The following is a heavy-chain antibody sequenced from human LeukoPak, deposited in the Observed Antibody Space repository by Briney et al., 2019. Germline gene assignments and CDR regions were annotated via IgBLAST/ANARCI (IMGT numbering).Heavy chain of an antibody. J-gene: IGHJ5*02. D-gene: IGHD2-2*01. CDR2: ISTSSRYI. V-gene: IGHV3-21*01. CDR3: ARADCSSSTCYLRRSWFDP. Sequence: AGESLRLFCAASGFTLSNYYMNWVRQAPGRGLEWVSSISTSSRYIYYKDSVRGRFTISRDDAKNSLYLEMNSLRAEDTAVYYCARADCSSSTCYLRRSWFDPWGQGTLVTVSS. CDR1: GFTLSNYY.